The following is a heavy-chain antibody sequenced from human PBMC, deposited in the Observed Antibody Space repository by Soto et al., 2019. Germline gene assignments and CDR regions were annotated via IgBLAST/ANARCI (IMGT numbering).Heavy chain of an antibody. Sequence: QVQLQQWGAGLLKPSETLSLTCAVYGGSFSGYYWSWIRQPPGKGLEWIGEINHSGSTNYNPSLKSRVTISVDTSKNQFSLKLSSVTAADTAVYYCARVNAYCSSTSCYAGYAFDIWGQGTMVPVSS. CDR3: ARVNAYCSSTSCYAGYAFDI. J-gene: IGHJ3*02. CDR1: GGSFSGYY. V-gene: IGHV4-34*01. D-gene: IGHD2-2*01. CDR2: INHSGST.